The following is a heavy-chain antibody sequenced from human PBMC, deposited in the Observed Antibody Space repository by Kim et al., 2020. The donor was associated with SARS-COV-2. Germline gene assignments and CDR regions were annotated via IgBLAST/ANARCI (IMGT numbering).Heavy chain of an antibody. J-gene: IGHJ4*02. D-gene: IGHD5-18*01. V-gene: IGHV4-31*03. Sequence: SETLSLTCTVSGGSISSGGYYWSWIRQHPGKGLEWIGYIYYSGSTYYNPSLKSRVTISVDTSKNQFSLKLSSVTAADTAVYYCAREQLQRDTGTIDYWGQGTLVTVSS. CDR3: AREQLQRDTGTIDY. CDR1: GGSISSGGYY. CDR2: IYYSGST.